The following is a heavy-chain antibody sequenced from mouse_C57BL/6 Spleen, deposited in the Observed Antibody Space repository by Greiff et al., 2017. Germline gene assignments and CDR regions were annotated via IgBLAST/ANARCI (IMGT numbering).Heavy chain of an antibody. V-gene: IGHV14-4*01. CDR2: IDPENGDT. Sequence: VQLQQSGAELVRPGASVKLSCTASGFNIKDDYMHWVKQRPEQGLEWIGWIDPENGDTKYAAKFQGKATITADPSSNTASLQLSSLTSAYTAVYYCTRSSDDGIYWYFDVWGTGTTVTVSS. CDR1: GFNIKDDY. J-gene: IGHJ1*03. CDR3: TRSSDDGIYWYFDV. D-gene: IGHD2-1*01.